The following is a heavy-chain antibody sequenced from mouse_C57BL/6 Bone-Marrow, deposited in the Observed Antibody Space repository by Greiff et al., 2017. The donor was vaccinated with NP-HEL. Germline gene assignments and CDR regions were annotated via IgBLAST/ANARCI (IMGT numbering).Heavy chain of an antibody. CDR3: ARENWDREFAY. Sequence: DVMLVESEGGLVQPGSSMKLSCTASGFTFSDYYMAWVRQVPEKGLEWVANINYDGSSTYYLDSLKSRFIISRDNAKNILYLQMSSLKSEDTATYYCARENWDREFAYWGQGTLVTVSA. V-gene: IGHV5-16*01. CDR1: GFTFSDYY. CDR2: INYDGSST. D-gene: IGHD4-1*01. J-gene: IGHJ3*01.